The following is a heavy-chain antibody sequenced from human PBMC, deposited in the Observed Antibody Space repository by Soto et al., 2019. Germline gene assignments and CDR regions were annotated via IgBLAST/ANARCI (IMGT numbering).Heavy chain of an antibody. CDR1: GYSITSGFY. J-gene: IGHJ4*02. Sequence: SETLSLTCVVSGYSITSGFYLGWVRQSPGKGLEWIGSISYSAKTFYNPSLASQLSIAVDTSMNQFSLRLTSVTAADTALYYCTRGAGAPWVRFDSWGQGTLVTVSS. D-gene: IGHD3-22*01. CDR3: TRGAGAPWVRFDS. V-gene: IGHV4-38-2*01. CDR2: ISYSAKT.